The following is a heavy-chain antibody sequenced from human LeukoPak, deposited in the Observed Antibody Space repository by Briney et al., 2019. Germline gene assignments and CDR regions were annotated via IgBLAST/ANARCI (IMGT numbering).Heavy chain of an antibody. V-gene: IGHV1-2*06. CDR2: IVPKSGDA. CDR3: VRENWFIAN. D-gene: IGHD3-9*01. CDR1: GYKFTDKH. J-gene: IGHJ4*02. Sequence: ASVKVSCKASGYKFTDKHLHWVRQAAGLGLEWMGRIVPKSGDANYAQQFQGRVTMTRDTSINTAYMELSRLTSDDTALYFCVRENWFIANWGQGTQVTVSP.